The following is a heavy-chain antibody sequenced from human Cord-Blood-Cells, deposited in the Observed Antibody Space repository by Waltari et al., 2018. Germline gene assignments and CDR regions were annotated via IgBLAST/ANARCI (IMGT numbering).Heavy chain of an antibody. J-gene: IGHJ6*03. Sequence: QVQLQQWGAGLLKPSETLSLTCAVYGGSFSGYYWSWSRQPPGKGLECVGEINHSGSTNYNPSLKSRVTISVDTSKNQFSLKLSSVTAADTAVYYCARGKGYCSSTSCSPTYYYYYMDVWGKGTTVTVSS. D-gene: IGHD2-2*01. CDR1: GGSFSGYY. CDR2: INHSGST. CDR3: ARGKGYCSSTSCSPTYYYYYMDV. V-gene: IGHV4-34*01.